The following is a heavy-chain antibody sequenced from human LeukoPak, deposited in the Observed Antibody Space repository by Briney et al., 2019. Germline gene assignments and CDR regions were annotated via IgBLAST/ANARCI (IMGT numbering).Heavy chain of an antibody. CDR2: IFYTGTT. CDR1: RGSIIASY. V-gene: IGHV4-59*08. CDR3: EKFSSTNSPVCDY. J-gene: IGHJ4*02. Sequence: PSETLSLTCTVPRGSIIASYFTSIRQPPGKGLEWIGFIFYTGTTNYNPSLQSRATISMDTSRNHFSLKLTSVTAADTALYYCEKFSSTNSPVCDYWGRGILVSVSS. D-gene: IGHD3-16*01.